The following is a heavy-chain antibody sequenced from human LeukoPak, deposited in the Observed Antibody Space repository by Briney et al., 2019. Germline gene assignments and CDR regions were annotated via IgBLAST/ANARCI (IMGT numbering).Heavy chain of an antibody. J-gene: IGHJ4*02. V-gene: IGHV3-23*01. CDR1: GFTFSSYA. CDR2: ISGSGGST. D-gene: IGHD4-17*01. Sequence: GGSLRLSCAASGFTFSSYAMSWVRQAPGKGLESVSAISGSGGSTYYADSVKGRFTISRDNSKNTLYLQMNSLRAEDTAVYYCAKVRQRSTVTTKGAQHYWGQGTLVTVSS. CDR3: AKVRQRSTVTTKGAQHY.